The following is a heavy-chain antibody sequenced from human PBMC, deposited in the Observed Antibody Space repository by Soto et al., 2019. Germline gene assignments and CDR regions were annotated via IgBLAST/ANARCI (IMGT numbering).Heavy chain of an antibody. CDR3: AREEKNCSSTSWYTSFLDY. CDR2: INPNSGGT. Sequence: QVQLVQSGAEVKKPGASVKVSCKASGYTFTGYYMHWVRQAPGQGLEWMGWINPNSGGTNYAQKLQGWVTMTRDTSISTAYMELSRLRSDDTAVYYCAREEKNCSSTSWYTSFLDYWGQGTLVTVSS. CDR1: GYTFTGYY. D-gene: IGHD2-2*02. V-gene: IGHV1-2*04. J-gene: IGHJ4*02.